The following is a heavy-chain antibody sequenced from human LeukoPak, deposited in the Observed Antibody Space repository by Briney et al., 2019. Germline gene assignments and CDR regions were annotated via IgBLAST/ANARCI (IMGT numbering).Heavy chain of an antibody. D-gene: IGHD3-22*01. J-gene: IGHJ4*02. CDR1: GFTFSNYP. CDR2: VSGSGDKT. V-gene: IGHV3-23*01. CDR3: AKGRYDSSGYIY. Sequence: GGSLRLSCAASGFTFSNYPMAWVRQGPGKGPEWVSAVSGSGDKTIYADSVKGRFAISRDNSKNTWSLQMNSLKAEDTALYYCAKGRYDSSGYIYWGQGTLVTVSS.